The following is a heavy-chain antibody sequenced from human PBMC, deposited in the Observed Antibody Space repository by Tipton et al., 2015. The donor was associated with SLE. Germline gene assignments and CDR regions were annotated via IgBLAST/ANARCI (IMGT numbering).Heavy chain of an antibody. J-gene: IGHJ4*02. CDR2: INYGGNT. Sequence: TLSLTCSVSSGSICSHYWSWIRQPPGKGLEWVGAINYGGNTNYNPSLKSRVTISLDLSKNQFSLQLTSVTAADTAVYLCAIWNRLRSTVDYWGQGKLVSVSS. D-gene: IGHD1/OR15-1a*01. CDR1: SGSICSHY. CDR3: AIWNRLRSTVDY. V-gene: IGHV4-59*11.